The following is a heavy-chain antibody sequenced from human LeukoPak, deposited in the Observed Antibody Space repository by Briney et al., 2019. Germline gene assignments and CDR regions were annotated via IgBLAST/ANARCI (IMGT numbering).Heavy chain of an antibody. CDR2: ISAYNGDT. J-gene: IGHJ4*01. CDR1: GYTFTNYG. Sequence: EASVKVSCKASGYTFTNYGISWVRQAPGQGLEWMGWISAYNGDTKYAQKLQGRVTMTTDTSTSTAYMELRSLRSDDTAVYYCARDGYTFGGVKTRFDIWGHGTLVTVSS. CDR3: ARDGYTFGGVKTRFDI. D-gene: IGHD3-16*01. V-gene: IGHV1-18*01.